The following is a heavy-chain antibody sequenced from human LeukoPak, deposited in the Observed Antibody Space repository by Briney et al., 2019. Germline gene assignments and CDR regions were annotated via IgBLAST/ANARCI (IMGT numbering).Heavy chain of an antibody. V-gene: IGHV3-7*01. CDR1: GFTLSKYW. CDR2: IKQDGGRR. J-gene: IGHJ4*02. CDR3: ARGEEVSTSLWVIAVAGRAFDS. D-gene: IGHD6-19*01. Sequence: GGSLRLSCSASGFTLSKYWMNWVRQAPGKGLEWVASIKQDGGRRYYVDSVEGRFAISRDNAKNSVVLQMSSLRVEDTAVYYCARGEEVSTSLWVIAVAGRAFDSWGQGTLVTVSS.